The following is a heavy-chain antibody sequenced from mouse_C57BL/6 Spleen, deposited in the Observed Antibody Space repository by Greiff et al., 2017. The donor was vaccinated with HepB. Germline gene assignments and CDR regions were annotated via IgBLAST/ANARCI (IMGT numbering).Heavy chain of an antibody. Sequence: VQLKESGPELVKPGDSVKISCKASGYSFTGYFMNWVMQSHGKSLEWIGRINPYNGDTFYNQKFKGKATLTVDKSSSTAHMELRSLTSEDSAVYYCARDSSYVYFDVWGTGTTVTVSS. V-gene: IGHV1-20*01. D-gene: IGHD1-1*01. CDR3: ARDSSYVYFDV. CDR1: GYSFTGYF. CDR2: INPYNGDT. J-gene: IGHJ1*03.